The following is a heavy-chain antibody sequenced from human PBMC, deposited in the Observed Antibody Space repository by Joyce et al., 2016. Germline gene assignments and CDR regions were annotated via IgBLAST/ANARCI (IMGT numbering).Heavy chain of an antibody. D-gene: IGHD3-10*01. J-gene: IGHJ6*02. CDR2: INWNSGSI. CDR3: AKGRGVNYYYGMDV. Sequence: EVQLVESGGGLVQPGRSLRLSCAASGFTFDDYAMHWVRQAPGKGLEWVSGINWNSGSIGYAGSVKGRFTISRDNAKNSLYLQMNSLRAEDTALYYCAKGRGVNYYYGMDVWGQGTTVTVSS. V-gene: IGHV3-9*01. CDR1: GFTFDDYA.